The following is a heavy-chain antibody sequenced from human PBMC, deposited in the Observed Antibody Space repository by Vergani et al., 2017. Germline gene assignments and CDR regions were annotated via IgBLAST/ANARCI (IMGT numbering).Heavy chain of an antibody. CDR1: GFTVSSNY. V-gene: IGHV3-53*01. CDR3: ATTGYYDSSGYYPDY. J-gene: IGHJ4*02. CDR2: IYSGGST. D-gene: IGHD3-22*01. Sequence: EVQLVESGGGLIQPGGSLRLSCAASGFTVSSNYMSWVRQAPGKGLEWVSVIYSGGSTYYADSVKGRFTISRDNSKNTLYLQMNSLRAEDTAVYYCATTGYYDSSGYYPDYWGQGTLVTVSS.